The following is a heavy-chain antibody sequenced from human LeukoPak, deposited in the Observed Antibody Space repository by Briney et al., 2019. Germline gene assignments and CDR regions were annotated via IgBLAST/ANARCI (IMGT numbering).Heavy chain of an antibody. CDR2: IRYDGSYK. CDR3: ARDYGSGSLYYYYYYMDV. J-gene: IGHJ6*03. Sequence: PGGSLRLSCAASGFTFSSSGMHWVRQAPGKGLEWVTFIRYDGSYKYYADSVKGRFTISRDNSKNTLSLQMNSLRAEDTAVYYCARDYGSGSLYYYYYYMDVWGKGTTVTISS. V-gene: IGHV3-30*02. D-gene: IGHD3-10*01. CDR1: GFTFSSSG.